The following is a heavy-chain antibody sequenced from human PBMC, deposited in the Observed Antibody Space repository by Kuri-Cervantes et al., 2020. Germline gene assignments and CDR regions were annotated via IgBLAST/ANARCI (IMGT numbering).Heavy chain of an antibody. D-gene: IGHD3-22*01. V-gene: IGHV3-30*19. CDR1: GFTFSSYG. CDR2: IWYDGSNK. Sequence: GESLKISCAASGFTFSSYGMHWVRQAPGKGLEWVAVIWYDGSNKYYADSVKGRFTISRDNSKNTLYLQMSSLRAEDTAVYYCARGARDSSGYYPRYWGQGTLVTVSS. CDR3: ARGARDSSGYYPRY. J-gene: IGHJ4*02.